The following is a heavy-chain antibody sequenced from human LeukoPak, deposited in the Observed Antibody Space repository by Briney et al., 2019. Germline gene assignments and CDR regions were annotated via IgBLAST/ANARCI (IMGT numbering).Heavy chain of an antibody. V-gene: IGHV1-3*01. D-gene: IGHD3-22*01. Sequence: ASVKVSCKASGYTFTSYAMHWVRQAPGQRLEWMGWINAGNGNTKYSQKFQGRVTITRDTSASTAYMELSSLRSEDTAVYYCARDRDSSGYPGDAFDIWGQGTMVTVSS. CDR3: ARDRDSSGYPGDAFDI. CDR1: GYTFTSYA. CDR2: INAGNGNT. J-gene: IGHJ3*02.